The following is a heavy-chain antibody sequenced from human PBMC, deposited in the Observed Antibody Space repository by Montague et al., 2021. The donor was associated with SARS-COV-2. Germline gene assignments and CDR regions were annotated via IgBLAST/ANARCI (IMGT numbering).Heavy chain of an antibody. J-gene: IGHJ4*02. D-gene: IGHD1-1*01. CDR1: GGSISSYY. V-gene: IGHV4-59*01. CDR2: IYYSGST. CDR3: ARAQNTCFIANCVNYFDI. Sequence: SETLSLTCTVSGGSISSYYWSWIRQSPGKGLEWIGYIYYSGSTNYNPSLKSRVTISVDTSKNRFSLSLRSLTAADTAVYYRARAQNTCFIANCVNYFDIWGLGALVTVSS.